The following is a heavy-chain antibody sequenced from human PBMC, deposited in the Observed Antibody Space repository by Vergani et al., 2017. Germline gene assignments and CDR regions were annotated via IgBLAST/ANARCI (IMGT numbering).Heavy chain of an antibody. D-gene: IGHD1-14*01. CDR1: GFTFSSYG. CDR3: AKDPRKGRNEAYCYYYYMDV. J-gene: IGHJ6*03. Sequence: QVQLVESGGGVVQPGKSLRLSCAASGFTFSSYGMHWVRQAPGKGLEWVAVISYDGSNKYYADSVKGRFTISRDNSKNTLYLQMNSLRAEDTAVYYCAKDPRKGRNEAYCYYYYMDVWGKGTTVTVSS. V-gene: IGHV3-30*18. CDR2: ISYDGSNK.